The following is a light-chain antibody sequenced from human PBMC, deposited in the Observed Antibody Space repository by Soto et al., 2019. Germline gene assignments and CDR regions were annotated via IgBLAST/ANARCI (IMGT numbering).Light chain of an antibody. CDR3: QHYGDSPA. CDR2: AAS. V-gene: IGKV3-20*01. Sequence: EIVLTQSPGTLSLSPGERATLSCRASQSVKTGHLAWYQQKPGQAPRLLIYAASSRSTGTPDRFSGSGSGTDFTLTISRLEPEDFAVYYCQHYGDSPAFGQGTKLEMK. CDR1: QSVKTGH. J-gene: IGKJ1*01.